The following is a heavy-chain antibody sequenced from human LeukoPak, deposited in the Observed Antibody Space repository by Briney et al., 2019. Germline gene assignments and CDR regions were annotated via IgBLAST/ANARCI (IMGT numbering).Heavy chain of an antibody. Sequence: ASVKVSCKTSGYSFTDYHIHWVRQAPGQGLEWMGWINPNSGGTNYAQKIQGRVTMTRDTSINTAYMELRGLRSDDTAVYFCARDIRPRVESRDYWGQGTLVAVSS. CDR2: INPNSGGT. CDR1: GYSFTDYH. CDR3: ARDIRPRVESRDY. V-gene: IGHV1-2*02. J-gene: IGHJ4*02. D-gene: IGHD3-3*01.